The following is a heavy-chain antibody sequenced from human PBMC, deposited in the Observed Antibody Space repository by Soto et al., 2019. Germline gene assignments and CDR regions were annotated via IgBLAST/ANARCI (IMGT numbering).Heavy chain of an antibody. D-gene: IGHD5-18*01. CDR3: ARRTPLGYSYGYYYYYGMDV. CDR2: IDPSDSYT. CDR1: GYSFTSYW. V-gene: IGHV5-10-1*01. J-gene: IGHJ6*02. Sequence: GESLKISCKGSGYSFTSYWISWVRQMPGKGLEWMGRIDPSDSYTNYSPSFQGHVTISADKSISSAYLQWSSLKASDTAMYYCARRTPLGYSYGYYYYYGMDVWGQGTTVTVSS.